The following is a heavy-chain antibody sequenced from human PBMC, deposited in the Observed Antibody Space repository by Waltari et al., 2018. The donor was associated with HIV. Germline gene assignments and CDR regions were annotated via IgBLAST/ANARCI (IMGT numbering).Heavy chain of an antibody. J-gene: IGHJ5*02. Sequence: EVQLVQSGAEVNKPGESLKISCKGSGYSFTSYWIGWVRQMPGKGLEWVGIIYPGDSDTRYSPSFQGQVTISADKSISTAYLQWSSLKASDTAMYYCARYITMVRGGANWFDPWGQGTLVTVSS. V-gene: IGHV5-51*03. CDR3: ARYITMVRGGANWFDP. CDR1: GYSFTSYW. CDR2: IYPGDSDT. D-gene: IGHD3-10*01.